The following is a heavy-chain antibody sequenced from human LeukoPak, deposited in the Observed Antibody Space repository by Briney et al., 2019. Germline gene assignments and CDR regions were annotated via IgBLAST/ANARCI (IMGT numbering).Heavy chain of an antibody. Sequence: PGGSLRLSCAASGFTFSSYEMNWVRQAPGKGLEGVSYISSSGSTIYYADSVKGRFTISRDNAKNSLYLQMDSLRAEDTAVYYCAREELRYSSGSSHSYFDYWGQGTLVTVSS. CDR2: ISSSGSTI. CDR3: AREELRYSSGSSHSYFDY. V-gene: IGHV3-48*03. D-gene: IGHD6-19*01. J-gene: IGHJ4*02. CDR1: GFTFSSYE.